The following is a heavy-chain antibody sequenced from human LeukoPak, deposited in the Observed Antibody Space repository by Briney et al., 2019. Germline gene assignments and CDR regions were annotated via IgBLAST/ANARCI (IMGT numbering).Heavy chain of an antibody. J-gene: IGHJ4*02. Sequence: SVKVSCKASGGTFSSYAISWVRQAPGQGLEWMGGIIPIFGTANYAQKFQGRVTITADESTSTAYMELSSLRSEDTAVYYCASTVDGVVFPFGYWGQGTLVTVSS. CDR3: ASTVDGVVFPFGY. CDR2: IIPIFGTA. CDR1: GGTFSSYA. V-gene: IGHV1-69*13. D-gene: IGHD3-3*01.